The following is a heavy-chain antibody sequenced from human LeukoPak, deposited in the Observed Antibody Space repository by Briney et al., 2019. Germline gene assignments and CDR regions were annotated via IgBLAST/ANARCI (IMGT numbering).Heavy chain of an antibody. D-gene: IGHD2-15*01. CDR3: ASSRVDCSGGSCYYFDY. CDR2: ISAYNGNT. V-gene: IGHV1-18*01. Sequence: ASVKVSCKASGYTFTSYGISWVRQAPGQGLEWMGWISAYNGNTNYAQKLQGRVTITTDTSTSTAYMELRSLRADDTAVYYCASSRVDCSGGSCYYFDYWGQGTLVTVSS. J-gene: IGHJ4*02. CDR1: GYTFTSYG.